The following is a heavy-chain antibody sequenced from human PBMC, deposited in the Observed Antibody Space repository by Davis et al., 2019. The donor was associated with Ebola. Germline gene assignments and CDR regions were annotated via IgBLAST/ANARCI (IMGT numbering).Heavy chain of an antibody. D-gene: IGHD6-6*01. CDR3: ARDVRERIAAPRDAFDI. V-gene: IGHV1-2*04. Sequence: AASVKVSCKASGYTFTGFYIHWARQAPGQGLEWLGWINPNTGGTNLAQKFQGWVTMTRDTSISTAYMELQRLRSEDTAVYYCARDVRERIAAPRDAFDIWGQGTMVTVSS. CDR2: INPNTGGT. CDR1: GYTFTGFY. J-gene: IGHJ3*02.